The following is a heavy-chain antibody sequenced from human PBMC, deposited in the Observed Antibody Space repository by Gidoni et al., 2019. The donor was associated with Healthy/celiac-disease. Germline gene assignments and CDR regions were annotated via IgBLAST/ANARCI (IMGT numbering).Heavy chain of an antibody. CDR2: IYYSGST. D-gene: IGHD2-2*01. V-gene: IGHV4-39*01. Sequence: QLQLQESGPGLVKPSETLSLTCTVSGGSISSSSYYWGWIRQPPGKGLEWIGSIYYSGSTYYNPSLKSRVTISVDTSKNQFSLKLSSVTAADTAVYYCATPSLVVVPAAEYWYFDLWGRGTLVTVSS. CDR1: GGSISSSSYY. J-gene: IGHJ2*01. CDR3: ATPSLVVVPAAEYWYFDL.